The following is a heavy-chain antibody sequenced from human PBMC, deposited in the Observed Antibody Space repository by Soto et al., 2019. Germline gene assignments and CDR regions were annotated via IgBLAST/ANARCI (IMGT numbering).Heavy chain of an antibody. V-gene: IGHV4-34*01. D-gene: IGHD2-15*01. CDR3: ARIYCSGGSCYFVDY. CDR2: INHSGST. J-gene: IGHJ4*02. CDR1: GGSFSGYY. Sequence: QVQLQQWGAGLLKPSETLSLTCAVYGGSFSGYYWSWIRQPPGKGLEWIGEINHSGSTNYNPSLKSRVTISVDTSKNQFSLKLSSVTAADTAVYYCARIYCSGGSCYFVDYWGQGTLVTVS.